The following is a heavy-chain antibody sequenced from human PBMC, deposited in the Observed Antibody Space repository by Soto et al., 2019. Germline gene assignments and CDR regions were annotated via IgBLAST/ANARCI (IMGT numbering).Heavy chain of an antibody. Sequence: ASVKVACKASGYTFTSYAMHWVRQAPGQRLEWMGWINAGNGNTKYSQKFQGRVTITRDTSASTAYMELSSLRSEDTAVYYCARGVAGPLHWFDPWGQGTLVTVSS. D-gene: IGHD6-19*01. CDR2: INAGNGNT. J-gene: IGHJ5*02. CDR3: ARGVAGPLHWFDP. V-gene: IGHV1-3*01. CDR1: GYTFTSYA.